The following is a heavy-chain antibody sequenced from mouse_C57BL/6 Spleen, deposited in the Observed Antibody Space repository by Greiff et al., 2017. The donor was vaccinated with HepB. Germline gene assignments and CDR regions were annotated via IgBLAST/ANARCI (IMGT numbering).Heavy chain of an antibody. CDR3: ERWNSNYYGSSYSDY. J-gene: IGHJ2*01. CDR1: GYPFPSYG. CDR2: IYPKSGNT. Sequence: QVQLKKSGAALARPGASVKLSCKASGYPFPSYGISWVTQITGQGLDWIGEIYPKSGNTYYNEKFKGKATLTADKSSSTAYMVLRSLTSEDSAVYVCERWNSNYYGSSYSDYWGQGTTLTVSS. V-gene: IGHV1-81*01. D-gene: IGHD1-1*01.